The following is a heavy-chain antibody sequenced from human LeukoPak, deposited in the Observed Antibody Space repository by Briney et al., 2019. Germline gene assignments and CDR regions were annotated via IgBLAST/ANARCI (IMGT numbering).Heavy chain of an antibody. CDR3: ARERTSYSSSTNYWYFDL. CDR2: ISGSGGST. CDR1: GFTFSSYA. J-gene: IGHJ2*01. V-gene: IGHV3-23*01. Sequence: PGGSLRLSCAASGFTFSSYAMSWVRQAPGKGLEWVSAISGSGGSTYYADSVKGRFTISRDNSKNTLYLQMNSLRAEDTAVYYCARERTSYSSSTNYWYFDLWGRGTLVTVSS. D-gene: IGHD6-6*01.